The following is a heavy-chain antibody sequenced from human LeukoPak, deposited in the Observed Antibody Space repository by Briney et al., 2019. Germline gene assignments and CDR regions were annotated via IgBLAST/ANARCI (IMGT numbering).Heavy chain of an antibody. CDR3: ASGFGVVTPFDP. CDR1: GGSISSGDYY. V-gene: IGHV4-30-4*01. CDR2: IYYSGST. D-gene: IGHD3-3*01. J-gene: IGHJ5*02. Sequence: SQTLSLTCNVSGGSISSGDYYWSWIRQPPGKGVEWIGYIYYSGSTYYHPSLKSRVTISVDTSKNQFSLKLSSVTAADTAVYYCASGFGVVTPFDPWGQGTLVTVSS.